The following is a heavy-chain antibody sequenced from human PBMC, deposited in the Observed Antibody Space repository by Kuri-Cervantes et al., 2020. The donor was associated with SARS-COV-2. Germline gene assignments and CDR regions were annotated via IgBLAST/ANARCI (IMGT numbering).Heavy chain of an antibody. CDR1: GFSFSTNV. V-gene: IGHV3-33*08. CDR3: ARDVGYSGSYQCTS. J-gene: IGHJ5*02. Sequence: GGSLRLSCAASGFSFSTNVMAWVRQAPGKGLEWVALIWYDGINKYYADSVKGRFTVSRDNSKNTLYLQMNSLRAEDTAVYYCARDVGYSGSYQCTSWGQGTVVTVSS. CDR2: IWYDGINK. D-gene: IGHD1-26*01.